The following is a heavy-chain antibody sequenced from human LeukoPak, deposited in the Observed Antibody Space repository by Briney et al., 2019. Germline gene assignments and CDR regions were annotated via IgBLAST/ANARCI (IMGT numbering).Heavy chain of an antibody. J-gene: IGHJ4*02. V-gene: IGHV3-30*18. D-gene: IGHD6-19*01. CDR1: GFTFSSYG. CDR3: AKVAHPIAVAGTTGFDY. CDR2: ISYDGSNK. Sequence: GRSLRLSCAASGFTFSSYGMHWVRQAPGKGLEWVAVISYDGSNKYYADSVKGRFTISRDNSKNTLYLQMNSLRAEDTAVYYCAKVAHPIAVAGTTGFDYWGQGTLVTVSS.